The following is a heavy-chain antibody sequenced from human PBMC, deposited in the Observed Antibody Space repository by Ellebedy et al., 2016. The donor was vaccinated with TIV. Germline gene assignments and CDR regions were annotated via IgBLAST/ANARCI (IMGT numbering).Heavy chain of an antibody. CDR1: GYTFGSYF. Sequence: ASVKVSCXASGYTFGSYFMHWVRQAPGQGLEWMGIINPSGGSTSYAQKFQGRVTLTRDTSTSTVYMELSSLRSEDTAVYYCARDLFGGVTADYWGQGTLVTVSS. J-gene: IGHJ4*02. V-gene: IGHV1-46*01. CDR3: ARDLFGGVTADY. D-gene: IGHD3-16*01. CDR2: INPSGGST.